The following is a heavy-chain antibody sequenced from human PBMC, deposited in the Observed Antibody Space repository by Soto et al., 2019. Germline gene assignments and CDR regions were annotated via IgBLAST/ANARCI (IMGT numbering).Heavy chain of an antibody. CDR3: ARSSYSGYDLPYNWFDP. Sequence: SETLSLTCTVSGSSISSSSYYWGWIRQPPGKGLEWIGSIYYSGSTYYNPSLKSRVTISVDTSKNQFSLKLSSVTAADTAVYYCARSSYSGYDLPYNWFDPWGQGTLVTVSS. D-gene: IGHD5-12*01. CDR2: IYYSGST. V-gene: IGHV4-39*01. J-gene: IGHJ5*02. CDR1: GSSISSSSYY.